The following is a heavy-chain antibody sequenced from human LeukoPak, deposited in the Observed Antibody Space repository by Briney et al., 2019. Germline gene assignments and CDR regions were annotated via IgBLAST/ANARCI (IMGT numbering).Heavy chain of an antibody. CDR2: INQSGST. V-gene: IGHV4-39*07. D-gene: IGHD3-22*01. J-gene: IGHJ4*02. CDR3: ARRLRIVVL. CDR1: GGSISSGSYY. Sequence: PSQTLSLTCTVSGGSISSGSYYWSWIRQPPGKGLEWIGEINQSGSTNYNPSLKSRVTISVDTSKNQFSLKLSSVTAADTAVYYCARRLRIVVLWGQGTLVTVSS.